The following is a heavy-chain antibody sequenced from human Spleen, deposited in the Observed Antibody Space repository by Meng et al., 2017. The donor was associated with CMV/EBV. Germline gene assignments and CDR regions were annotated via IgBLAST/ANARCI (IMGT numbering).Heavy chain of an antibody. CDR1: GVSISSSTYY. CDR3: VGQDFWSGSFPLDN. J-gene: IGHJ4*02. CDR2: IYYGGSN. V-gene: IGHV4-39*02. Sequence: SETLSLTCTVSGVSISSSTYYWGWIRQPPGKGLENIGSIYYGGSNYYNPSLAGRLTISVDTSKNHFSLRLSSVTAPDTAVYYCVGQDFWSGSFPLDNWGRGTLVTVSS. D-gene: IGHD3-3*01.